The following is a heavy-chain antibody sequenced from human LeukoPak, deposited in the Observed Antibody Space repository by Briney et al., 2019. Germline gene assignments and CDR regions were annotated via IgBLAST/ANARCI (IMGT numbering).Heavy chain of an antibody. CDR2: IYYSGST. CDR1: GGPISSSSYY. CDR3: ARGRLAYYYDRSGYMDV. D-gene: IGHD3-22*01. Sequence: SETLSLTGTVSGGPISSSSYYWGWIRQPPGKGLEWIGSIYYSGSTYYNPSLKSRVTISVDKSKNQFSLKLTSVTAADTAVYYCARGRLAYYYDRSGYMDVWGKGTTVTVSS. J-gene: IGHJ6*03. V-gene: IGHV4-39*07.